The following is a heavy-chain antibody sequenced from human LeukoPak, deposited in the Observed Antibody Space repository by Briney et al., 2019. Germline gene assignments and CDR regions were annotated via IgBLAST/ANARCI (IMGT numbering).Heavy chain of an antibody. J-gene: IGHJ4*02. D-gene: IGHD4-17*01. CDR3: ARGGMTTVIY. CDR1: GFTVSSNY. V-gene: IGHV3-53*01. CDR2: IYSGGST. Sequence: PGGSLGLSCAASGFTVSSNYMSWVRQAPGKGLEWVSVIYSGGSTYYADSVKGRFTISRDNSKNTLYLQMNSLRAEDTAVYYCARGGMTTVIYWGQGTLVTVSS.